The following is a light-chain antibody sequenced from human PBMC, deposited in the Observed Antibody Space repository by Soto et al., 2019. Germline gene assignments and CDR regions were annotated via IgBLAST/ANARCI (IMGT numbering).Light chain of an antibody. Sequence: QSALTQPASVSGSPGQSIAISCTGTSSDVGGYNYVSWYQQYPGKAPKLLIYDVSSRPSGISNRFSGSKSGNTASLTISGLQAEDEADYYCSSYTSSITYVFGTGTKVTVL. CDR3: SSYTSSITYV. CDR1: SSDVGGYNY. CDR2: DVS. J-gene: IGLJ1*01. V-gene: IGLV2-14*01.